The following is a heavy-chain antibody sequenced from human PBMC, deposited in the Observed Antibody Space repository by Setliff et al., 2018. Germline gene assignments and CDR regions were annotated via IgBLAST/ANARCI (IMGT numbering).Heavy chain of an antibody. CDR3: ARTLSGYLSYFDS. Sequence: SETLSLTCAVSGYSISSGFSWVWIRQSPVKGLEWIGNVYHSGKTYYNPSLTSRVTISVDTSKNHFSLRLTPVTAADTAIYFCARTLSGYLSYFDSWGQGTLVTVS. CDR1: GYSISSGFS. J-gene: IGHJ4*02. D-gene: IGHD5-12*01. CDR2: VYHSGKT. V-gene: IGHV4-38-2*01.